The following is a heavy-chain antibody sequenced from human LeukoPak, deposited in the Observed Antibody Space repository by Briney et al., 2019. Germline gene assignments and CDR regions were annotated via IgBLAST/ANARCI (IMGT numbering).Heavy chain of an antibody. D-gene: IGHD6-6*01. J-gene: IGHJ6*03. CDR2: IYYSGSA. Sequence: PSETLSLTCTVSGGSISSSSYYWGWIRQPPGKGLEWIGSIYYSGSAYYNPSLKSRVTISVDTSKNQFSLKLSSVTAADTAVYYCAGRIAARPMGRYYYYYHMDVWGKGTTVTVSS. V-gene: IGHV4-39*01. CDR3: AGRIAARPMGRYYYYYHMDV. CDR1: GGSISSSSYY.